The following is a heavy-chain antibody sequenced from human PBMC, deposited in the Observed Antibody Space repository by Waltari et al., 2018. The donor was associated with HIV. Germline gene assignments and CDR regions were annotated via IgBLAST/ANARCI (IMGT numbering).Heavy chain of an antibody. CDR3: ARESTTSPRYGMDV. D-gene: IGHD4-4*01. V-gene: IGHV3-7*01. Sequence: EVHLVESGGGMVQPGGSLRLSCAASGFSFGSYWMSWVRQAPEKGLEWVANIKQDGSEKNYVDSMKGRFTISRDNAKNSLFLQMNSLRDEDAGVYYCARESTTSPRYGMDVWGQGTTVTVSS. CDR2: IKQDGSEK. J-gene: IGHJ6*02. CDR1: GFSFGSYW.